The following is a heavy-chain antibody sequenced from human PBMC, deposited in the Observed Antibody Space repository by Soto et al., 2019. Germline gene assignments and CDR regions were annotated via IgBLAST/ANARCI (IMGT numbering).Heavy chain of an antibody. D-gene: IGHD3-22*01. CDR3: ARPTYYYDSSGSYYYYYGMDV. J-gene: IGHJ6*02. CDR1: GGTFSSYA. CDR2: IIPIFGTA. V-gene: IGHV1-69*13. Sequence: SVKVSCKASGGTFSSYAISWVRQAPGQGLEWMGGIIPIFGTANYAQKFQGRVTITADESTSTAYMELSSLRSEDTAVYYCARPTYYYDSSGSYYYYYGMDVWGQGTTVTVSS.